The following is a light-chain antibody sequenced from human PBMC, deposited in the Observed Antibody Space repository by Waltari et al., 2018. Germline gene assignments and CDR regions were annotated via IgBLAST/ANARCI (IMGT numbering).Light chain of an antibody. CDR1: QSVSTY. CDR2: DAS. CDR3: QQRSDWPLT. J-gene: IGKJ4*01. V-gene: IGKV3-11*01. Sequence: EIVLTQSPATLSLSPGERATPSCRASQSVSTYLGWYQQKPGQAPRPLIFDASSRATGFPARFSATGSGTDFTLTISSLEPEDFATYYCQQRSDWPLTFGGGTKVEIK.